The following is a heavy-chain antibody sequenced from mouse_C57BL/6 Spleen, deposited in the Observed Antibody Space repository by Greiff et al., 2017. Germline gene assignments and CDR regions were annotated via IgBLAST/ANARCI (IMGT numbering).Heavy chain of an antibody. D-gene: IGHD2-4*01. CDR2: IHPNSGST. J-gene: IGHJ1*03. CDR3: AREGIYYDYGYFDV. V-gene: IGHV1-64*01. Sequence: VQLQQPGAELVKPGASVKLSCKASGYTFTSYWMHWVKQRPGQGLEWIGMIHPNSGSTNYNEKFKSKATLTVDKSSSTAYMQLSSLTSEDSAVYYCAREGIYYDYGYFDVWGTGTTVTVSS. CDR1: GYTFTSYW.